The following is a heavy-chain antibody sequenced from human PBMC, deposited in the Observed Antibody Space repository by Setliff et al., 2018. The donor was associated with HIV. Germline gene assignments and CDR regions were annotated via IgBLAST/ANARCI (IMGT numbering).Heavy chain of an antibody. CDR2: MYTSGST. Sequence: SETLSLTCTVSGGSISSDNYYWSWIRQPAGKGLEWIGRMYTSGSTNYNPSLKSRLTMSLDTSKNQFSLNLDSVTAADTAVYFCARGGAVSADFDSWGQGTLVTVSS. V-gene: IGHV4-61*02. J-gene: IGHJ5*01. CDR3: ARGGAVSADFDS. D-gene: IGHD3-16*01. CDR1: GGSISSDNYY.